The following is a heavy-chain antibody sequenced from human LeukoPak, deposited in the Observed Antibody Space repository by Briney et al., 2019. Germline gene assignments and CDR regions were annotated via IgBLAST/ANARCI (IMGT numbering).Heavy chain of an antibody. Sequence: SGTLSLTCAVSGGSITRTNWWSWVRQPPGEGLEWIGEISHGGSTSYSPSLKSRVTISVDKSKNQFSLKLSSVTAADTAVYYCARFSGNWFDPWGQGSLVTVSS. CDR3: ARFSGNWFDP. CDR1: GGSITRTNW. V-gene: IGHV4-4*02. CDR2: ISHGGST. D-gene: IGHD7-27*01. J-gene: IGHJ5*02.